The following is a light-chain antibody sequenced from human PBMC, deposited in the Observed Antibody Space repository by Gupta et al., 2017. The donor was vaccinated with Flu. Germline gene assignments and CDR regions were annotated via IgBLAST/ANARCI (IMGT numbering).Light chain of an antibody. CDR3: QQRDSSSYT. Sequence: DIQMTQSPSSLSASVGDRVTITCRASQNIDRYLNWYQQNPGKVPKLLIYAASTLQSGVPSRFSGSGSGTDFTLTISRLQPEDFATYYCQQRDSSSYTFGQGTKFDIK. V-gene: IGKV1-39*01. CDR2: AAS. CDR1: QNIDRY. J-gene: IGKJ2*01.